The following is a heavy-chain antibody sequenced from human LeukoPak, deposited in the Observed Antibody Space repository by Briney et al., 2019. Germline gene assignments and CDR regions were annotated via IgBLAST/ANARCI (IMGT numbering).Heavy chain of an antibody. Sequence: GSLRLSCAASGFTFSSYAMSWVRQAPGKGLEWVSAISGSGGSTNYADSVKGRFTISRDNSKNTLYLQMNSLRAEDTAVCYCAKSDDSSGYSPEDYWGQGTLVTVSS. CDR3: AKSDDSSGYSPEDY. J-gene: IGHJ4*02. V-gene: IGHV3-23*01. D-gene: IGHD3-22*01. CDR1: GFTFSSYA. CDR2: ISGSGGST.